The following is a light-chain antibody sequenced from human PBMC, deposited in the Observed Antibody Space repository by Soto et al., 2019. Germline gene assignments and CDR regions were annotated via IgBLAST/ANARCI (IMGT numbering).Light chain of an antibody. CDR1: QSISSW. J-gene: IGKJ1*01. CDR2: KAS. Sequence: DIQMTQSPSTLSASVGDRVTITCRASQSISSWLAWYQQKPGKAPKLLIYKASSLESGVPSRFSGSGSGTECTLTISSLQPDDFATYYCQQYNSQGTFGQGTKVEIK. V-gene: IGKV1-5*03. CDR3: QQYNSQGT.